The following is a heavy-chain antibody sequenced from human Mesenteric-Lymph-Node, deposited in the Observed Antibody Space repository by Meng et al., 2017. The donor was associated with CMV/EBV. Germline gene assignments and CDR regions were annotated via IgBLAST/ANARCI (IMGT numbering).Heavy chain of an antibody. CDR2: VNVKTGDP. J-gene: IGHJ4*02. CDR1: GFTLVSNA. Sequence: SCKASGFTLVSNAMNWVRQTPGQGLEWMGWVNVKTGDPTYAQDFTGRFVFSFDTSVSTTYLQISSLKTEDTAVYYCASGWGTGPLDYWGQGTLVTVSS. CDR3: ASGWGTGPLDY. V-gene: IGHV7-4-1*02. D-gene: IGHD3-16*01.